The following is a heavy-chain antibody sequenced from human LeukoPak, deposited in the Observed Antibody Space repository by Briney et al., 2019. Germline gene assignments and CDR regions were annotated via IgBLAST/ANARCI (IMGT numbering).Heavy chain of an antibody. CDR2: ISWDGGST. CDR1: GFTFDDYA. D-gene: IGHD1-26*01. V-gene: IGHV3-43D*03. J-gene: IGHJ6*03. Sequence: GGSLRLSCAASGFTFDDYAMHWVRQAPGKGLEWVSLISWDGGSTYYADSVKGRFTISRDNSKNSLYLQMNSLRAEDTALYYCAGAWESHYYYYMDVWGKGTTVTVSS. CDR3: AGAWESHYYYYMDV.